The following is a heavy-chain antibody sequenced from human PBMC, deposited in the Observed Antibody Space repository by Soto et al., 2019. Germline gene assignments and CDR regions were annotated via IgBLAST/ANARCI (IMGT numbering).Heavy chain of an antibody. J-gene: IGHJ4*02. CDR3: ASPDNTRWYFFDY. CDR1: GYTFTSYD. D-gene: IGHD2-15*01. Sequence: ASVKVSCKASGYTFTSYDINWVRQATGQGLEWMGWMNPNSGNTGYAQKFQGRVTMTRNTSISTAYMELSSLRSEDTAVYYCASPDNTRWYFFDYWGQGTLVTVSS. CDR2: MNPNSGNT. V-gene: IGHV1-8*01.